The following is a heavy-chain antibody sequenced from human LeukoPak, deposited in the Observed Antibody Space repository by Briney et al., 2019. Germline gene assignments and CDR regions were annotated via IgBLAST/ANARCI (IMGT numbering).Heavy chain of an antibody. CDR3: AKDSGRAAVRRVDAFDI. J-gene: IGHJ3*02. D-gene: IGHD6-13*01. CDR2: IRYDGSNK. Sequence: PGGSLRLSCAASGFTFSSYGMHWVRQAPGKGLEWVAFIRYDGSNKYYADSVKGRFTISRDNSKNTLYLQMNSLRAEDTAVYYCAKDSGRAAVRRVDAFDIWGQGTMVTVSS. CDR1: GFTFSSYG. V-gene: IGHV3-30*02.